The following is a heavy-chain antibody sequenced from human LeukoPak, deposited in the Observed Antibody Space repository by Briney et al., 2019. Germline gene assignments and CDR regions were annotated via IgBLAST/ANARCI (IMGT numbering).Heavy chain of an antibody. V-gene: IGHV3-49*03. CDR3: GHSFGFV. CDR2: IRSNTYGGTT. J-gene: IGHJ4*02. D-gene: IGHD5-18*01. CDR1: GFTFENYV. Sequence: GGSLRLSCSASGFTFENYVMSWLRQAPGKGVEWVGFIRSNTYGGTTEYVASVTGRLTISKDDSRRIAYLQMNNLRTEDTAVYYCGHSFGFVWGRGTLVTVSS.